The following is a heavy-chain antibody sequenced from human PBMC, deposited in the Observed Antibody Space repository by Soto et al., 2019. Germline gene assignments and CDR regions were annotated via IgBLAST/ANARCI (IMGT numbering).Heavy chain of an antibody. V-gene: IGHV3-7*01. J-gene: IGHJ4*02. CDR3: VGSRYGYGFEF. Sequence: GGSLRLSCAASEFIFGDYWMNWVRQVPGKGLEWVANIKKDGSDKYYEDSVKGRFTIYRDNAKNSLFLQMNRLRVEDTAVYYCVGSRYGYGFEFWGQGALVTVSS. CDR2: IKKDGSDK. D-gene: IGHD5-12*01. CDR1: EFIFGDYW.